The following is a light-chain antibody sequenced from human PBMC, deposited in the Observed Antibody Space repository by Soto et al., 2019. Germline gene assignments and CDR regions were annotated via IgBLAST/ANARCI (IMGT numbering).Light chain of an antibody. CDR1: QRLLHRNGYNY. V-gene: IGKV2-28*01. CDR3: MQPRQSWT. CDR2: LGS. J-gene: IGKJ1*01. Sequence: TLTTQSPLSLPVTPGEPASISCRSRQRLLHRNGYNYLDWYLQKPGQSPQLLIYLGSNRASGVPDRFSGSGSGTDFTLKISRVEAEDVGVYYCMQPRQSWTFGQGTKVDIK.